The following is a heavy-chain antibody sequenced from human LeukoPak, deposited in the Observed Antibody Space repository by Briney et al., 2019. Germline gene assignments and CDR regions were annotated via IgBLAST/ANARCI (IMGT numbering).Heavy chain of an antibody. CDR3: ARDPPRLYSYGPNFDY. CDR2: MSPNSDNT. CDR1: GYTFTSYD. J-gene: IGHJ4*02. Sequence: GASVKVSCKASGYTFTSYDINWVRQATGQGLEWMGWMSPNSDNTGYAQKFQGRVTMTTDTSTSTAYMELRSLRSDDTAVYYCARDPPRLYSYGPNFDYWGQGTLVTVSS. D-gene: IGHD5-18*01. V-gene: IGHV1-8*02.